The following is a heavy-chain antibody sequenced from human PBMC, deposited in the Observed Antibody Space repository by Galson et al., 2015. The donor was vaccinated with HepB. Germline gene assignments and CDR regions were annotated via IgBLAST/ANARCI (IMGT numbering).Heavy chain of an antibody. J-gene: IGHJ4*02. CDR2: ISDYDGTT. V-gene: IGHV1-18*01. CDR3: ARAYYYDSSGYTVPPHFDY. Sequence: SVKVSCKASGYTFTTYGISWVRQAPGQGLEWMGWISDYDGTTNYAQKLQGRVTMTTDTPTSTAYMELTNLRSDDTAVYYCARAYYYDSSGYTVPPHFDYWGQGTLVTVS. D-gene: IGHD3-22*01. CDR1: GYTFTTYG.